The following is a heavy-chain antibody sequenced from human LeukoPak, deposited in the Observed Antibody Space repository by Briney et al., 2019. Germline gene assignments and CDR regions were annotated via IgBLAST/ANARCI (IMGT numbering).Heavy chain of an antibody. CDR1: GFTFSSFA. J-gene: IGHJ4*02. CDR3: AKPRTTGLGWAQFDY. D-gene: IGHD2-8*02. V-gene: IGHV3-23*01. CDR2: FDGNGPNT. Sequence: PGGSLRLSCAASGFTFSSFAITWVRQAPGKGLEWVSGFDGNGPNTYYADSVKGRWTISRDNSRNTLYPEMNSLRPEDTAIYYCAKPRTTGLGWAQFDYWGQGSLVTVSS.